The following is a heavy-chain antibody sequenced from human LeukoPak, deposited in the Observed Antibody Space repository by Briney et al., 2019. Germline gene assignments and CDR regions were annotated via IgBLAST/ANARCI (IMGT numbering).Heavy chain of an antibody. J-gene: IGHJ4*02. CDR1: GFTFSSYS. D-gene: IGHD2-21*02. CDR3: ARARLAYCGGDCNNVFDY. Sequence: PGGSLRLSCAASGFTFSSYSMNWVRQAPGKGLEWVSSISSSSSYIYYADSVKGRFTISRDNAKNSLYLQMNSLRAEDTAVYYCARARLAYCGGDCNNVFDYWGQGTLVTVSS. V-gene: IGHV3-21*01. CDR2: ISSSSSYI.